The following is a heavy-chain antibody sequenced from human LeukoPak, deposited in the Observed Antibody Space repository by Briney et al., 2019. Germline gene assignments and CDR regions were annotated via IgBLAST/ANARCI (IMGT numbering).Heavy chain of an antibody. Sequence: ASVKVSCKASGYTITGYYMHWVRQAPGQGLEWMGWINPNSGGTNYAQKFQGRVTMTRDTSISTAYMELSRLRSDDTAVYYCAREGGSYGYLANFDYWGQGTLVTVSS. CDR1: GYTITGYY. CDR2: INPNSGGT. D-gene: IGHD5-18*01. J-gene: IGHJ4*02. CDR3: AREGGSYGYLANFDY. V-gene: IGHV1-2*02.